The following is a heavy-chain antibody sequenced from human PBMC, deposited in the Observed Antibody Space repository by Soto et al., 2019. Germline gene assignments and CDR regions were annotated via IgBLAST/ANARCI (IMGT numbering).Heavy chain of an antibody. CDR3: AKGGYNYGFLFDC. J-gene: IGHJ4*02. D-gene: IGHD5-18*01. CDR2: ISAGSEGA. Sequence: GGSLRLSCAASGFTFSSHAMSWVRQAPGKGLEWISSISAGSEGAYYADSVKGRFTISRDNSKNTLYLQMNSLRAEDTAVYYCAKGGYNYGFLFDCWGQGTLVTVSS. CDR1: GFTFSSHA. V-gene: IGHV3-23*01.